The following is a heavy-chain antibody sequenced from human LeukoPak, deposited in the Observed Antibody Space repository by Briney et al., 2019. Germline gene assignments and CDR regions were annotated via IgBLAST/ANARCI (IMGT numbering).Heavy chain of an antibody. CDR3: AKDSRGSSVRVFDC. J-gene: IGHJ4*02. CDR1: GFTFGSYW. V-gene: IGHV3-74*01. CDR2: INSDGSST. Sequence: GGSLRLSCAASGFTFGSYWMHWVRQAPGKGLVWVSRINSDGSSTSYADSVKGRFTISRDNAKNTLYLQMNNLRPEGTAVYYCAKDSRGSSVRVFDCWGQGTLVTVSS.